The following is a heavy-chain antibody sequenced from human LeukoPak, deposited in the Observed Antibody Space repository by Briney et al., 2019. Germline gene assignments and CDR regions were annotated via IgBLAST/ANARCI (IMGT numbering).Heavy chain of an antibody. Sequence: YPGDSDTSYSPSFQGQVTISADESISTAYLQWSSLKASDTAMYYCARQEDYYDSSGYWNYWGQGTLVTVSS. CDR2: YPGDSDT. V-gene: IGHV5-51*01. J-gene: IGHJ4*02. D-gene: IGHD3-22*01. CDR3: ARQEDYYDSSGYWNY.